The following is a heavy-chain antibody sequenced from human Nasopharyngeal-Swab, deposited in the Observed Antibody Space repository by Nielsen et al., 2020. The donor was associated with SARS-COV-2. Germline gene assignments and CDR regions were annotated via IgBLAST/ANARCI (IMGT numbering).Heavy chain of an antibody. J-gene: IGHJ4*02. V-gene: IGHV1-18*01. CDR1: GYTFTSYG. CDR2: ISAYNGNT. D-gene: IGHD2-2*01. Sequence: ASVKVSCKASGYTFTSYGISWVRQAPGQGLEWMGWISAYNGNTNYAQKLQGRVTMTTDTSTSTAYMELRSLRSEDTAVYYCAREHIVVVPAAEWDYWGQGTLVTVSS. CDR3: AREHIVVVPAAEWDY.